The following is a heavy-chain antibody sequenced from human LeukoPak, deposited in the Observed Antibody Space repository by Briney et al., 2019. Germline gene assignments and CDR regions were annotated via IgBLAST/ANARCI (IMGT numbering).Heavy chain of an antibody. CDR1: GGSISSYY. CDR3: ARIPPRGYFIVTPHYYYGMDV. D-gene: IGHD1-26*01. Sequence: SETLSLTCTVSGGSISSYYWSWIRQPAGKGLEWIGRIYTSGSTNYNPSLKSRVTISVDTSKNQFSLKLSSVTAADTAVYYCARIPPRGYFIVTPHYYYGMDVWGQGTTVTVSS. V-gene: IGHV4-4*07. CDR2: IYTSGST. J-gene: IGHJ6*02.